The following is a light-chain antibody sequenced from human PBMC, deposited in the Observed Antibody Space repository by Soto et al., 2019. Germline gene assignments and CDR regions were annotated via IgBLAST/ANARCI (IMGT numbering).Light chain of an antibody. CDR1: QSFRGL. V-gene: IGKV3-15*01. CDR3: QQYKNWPL. CDR2: GAS. J-gene: IGKJ5*01. Sequence: EVVLTQSPVTLSLSPGERATLSCRASQSFRGLLAWYQQKPGQAPRLLLYGASTRATGIPVRFSGSGFGTEFTLTISSLQSEDFAVYYCQQYKNWPLFGQGTRLEIK.